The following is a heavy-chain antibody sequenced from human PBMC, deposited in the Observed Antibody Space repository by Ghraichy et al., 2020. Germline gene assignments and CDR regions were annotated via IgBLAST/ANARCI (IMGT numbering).Heavy chain of an antibody. J-gene: IGHJ6*03. D-gene: IGHD6-13*01. Sequence: ASAKVSCKASGYTFTSYDINWVRQATGQGLEWMGWINPNSGNTGYAQKFQGRVTMTRNTSISTAYMELSSLRSEDTAVYYCARASSSWYGYYYYYMDVWGKGTTVTVSS. CDR2: INPNSGNT. CDR1: GYTFTSYD. V-gene: IGHV1-8*01. CDR3: ARASSSWYGYYYYYMDV.